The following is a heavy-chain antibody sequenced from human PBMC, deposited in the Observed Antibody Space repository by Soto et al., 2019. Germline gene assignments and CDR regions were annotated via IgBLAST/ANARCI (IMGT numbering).Heavy chain of an antibody. Sequence: SETLSLTCTVSGGSIDYYYWSWIRQPPGKGLEWIGYIYHSGSTNYSPSLKSRVTMSVDTSKNHFSLKLTSVTAADTAVYYCARGSGITVFGVIRPVDYWGQGTRVTVSS. J-gene: IGHJ4*02. CDR1: GGSIDYYY. CDR3: ARGSGITVFGVIRPVDY. V-gene: IGHV4-59*01. CDR2: IYHSGST. D-gene: IGHD3-3*01.